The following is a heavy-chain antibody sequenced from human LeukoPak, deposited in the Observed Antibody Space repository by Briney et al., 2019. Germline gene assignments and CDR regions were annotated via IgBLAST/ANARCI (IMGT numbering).Heavy chain of an antibody. D-gene: IGHD3-22*01. CDR2: INHSGST. V-gene: IGHV4-34*01. CDR1: GGSFSGYY. J-gene: IGHJ4*02. Sequence: SETLSLTCAVYGGSFSGYYWSWIRQPPGKGLEWIGEINHSGSTNYNPSLKSRVTISVDTSKNQFSLKLSSVTAADTAVYYCARGAQYYDSSGYYYWGQGTLVTVSS. CDR3: ARGAQYYDSSGYYY.